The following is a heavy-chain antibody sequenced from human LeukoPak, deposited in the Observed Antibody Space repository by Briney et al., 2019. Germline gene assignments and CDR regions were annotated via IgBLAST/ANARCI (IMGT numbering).Heavy chain of an antibody. CDR3: AKEGTYGSATAYYYYYYGMDV. Sequence: GGSLRLSCAASGFTFSSYAMSWVRQAPGKGLEWVSAISGSGGSTYYADSVKGRFTISRDNSKNTLYLQMNSLRAEGTAVYYCAKEGTYGSATAYYYYYYGMDVWGQGTTVTVSS. CDR1: GFTFSSYA. J-gene: IGHJ6*02. CDR2: ISGSGGST. D-gene: IGHD3-10*01. V-gene: IGHV3-23*01.